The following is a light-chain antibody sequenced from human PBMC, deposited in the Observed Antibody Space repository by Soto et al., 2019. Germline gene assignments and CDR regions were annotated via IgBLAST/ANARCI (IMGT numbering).Light chain of an antibody. CDR3: QQFSGSVT. CDR1: QSVRSTY. V-gene: IGKV3-20*01. Sequence: EVVLTQAPGTLSLSPGERATLSCRASQSVRSTYLGWYQQKPGQAPRLLIYGASKRQSGVPDRFSGGESGTDFTLTISSLQPEDFAVYYCQQFSGSVTFGGGTKVDIK. CDR2: GAS. J-gene: IGKJ4*01.